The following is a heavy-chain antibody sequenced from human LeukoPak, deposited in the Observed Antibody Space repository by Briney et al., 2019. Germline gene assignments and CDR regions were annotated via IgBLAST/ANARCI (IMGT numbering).Heavy chain of an antibody. CDR3: ARQGGCSSTSCYYYYYYYMDV. CDR1: GGSFSGYY. V-gene: IGHV4-34*01. D-gene: IGHD2-2*01. J-gene: IGHJ6*03. Sequence: SETLSLTCAVYGGSFSGYYWSWIRQPPGKGLEWIGEINHSGSTNYNPSLKGRVTISVDTSKNQFSLKLSSVTAADTAVYYCARQGGCSSTSCYYYYYYYMDVWGKGTTVTISS. CDR2: INHSGST.